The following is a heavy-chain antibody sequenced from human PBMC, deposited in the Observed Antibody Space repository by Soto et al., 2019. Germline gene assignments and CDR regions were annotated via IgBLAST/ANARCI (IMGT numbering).Heavy chain of an antibody. CDR1: GLTFSRYA. Sequence: QVQLVESGGGVVQPGRSLRLSCAASGLTFSRYAMHWVRQVPGKVLEWVAVISDDGSKKYYVDSVKGRFSISRDKSRNTLYLQMNSLRAEDTAVYFCAGERETSSWFLSGFEYWGQGTLVTVSA. J-gene: IGHJ4*02. CDR2: ISDDGSKK. V-gene: IGHV3-30-3*01. D-gene: IGHD6-13*01. CDR3: AGERETSSWFLSGFEY.